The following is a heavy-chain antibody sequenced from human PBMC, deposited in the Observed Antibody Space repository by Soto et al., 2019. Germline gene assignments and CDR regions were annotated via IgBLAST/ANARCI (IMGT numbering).Heavy chain of an antibody. D-gene: IGHD3-10*01. Sequence: PSETLSLTCTVSGGSISSGDYYWSWIRQPPGKGLEWIGYIFYSGTTYHNPSLKSRVTISIDTSKNQFSLKLSSVTAADAAVYYCARGLNDYGSGSYYYYYGLDVWGQGSTVTLSS. CDR3: ARGLNDYGSGSYYYYYGLDV. V-gene: IGHV4-30-4*01. CDR2: IFYSGTT. J-gene: IGHJ6*02. CDR1: GGSISSGDYY.